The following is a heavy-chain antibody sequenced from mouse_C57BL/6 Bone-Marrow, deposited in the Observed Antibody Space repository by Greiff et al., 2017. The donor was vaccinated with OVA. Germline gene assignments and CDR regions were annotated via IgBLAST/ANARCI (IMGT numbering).Heavy chain of an antibody. CDR1: GFTFSSYA. V-gene: IGHV5-4*01. Sequence: EVMLVESGGGLVKPGGSLKLSCAASGFTFSSYAMSWVRQTPEKRLEWVATISDGGSYTYYPDNVKGRFTISRDNAKNNLYLQMSHLKSEDTAMYYCARDQRQTTVVATDYAMDYWGQGTSVTVSS. CDR3: ARDQRQTTVVATDYAMDY. J-gene: IGHJ4*01. D-gene: IGHD1-1*01. CDR2: ISDGGSYT.